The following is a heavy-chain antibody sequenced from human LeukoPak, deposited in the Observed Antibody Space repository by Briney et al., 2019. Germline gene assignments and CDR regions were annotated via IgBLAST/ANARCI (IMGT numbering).Heavy chain of an antibody. CDR3: AREGGIAARPSGYFQH. J-gene: IGHJ1*01. CDR2: IFHDGVT. V-gene: IGHV4-59*02. CDR1: GASVGGNH. D-gene: IGHD6-6*01. Sequence: SETLSLTCAVSGASVGGNHWSWIRQSPEKGLEWIGNIFHDGVTDYNPSFKSRVTMLPDTSKNQFSLRLTSVTAADTAVYYCAREGGIAARPSGYFQHWGQGTLVTVSS.